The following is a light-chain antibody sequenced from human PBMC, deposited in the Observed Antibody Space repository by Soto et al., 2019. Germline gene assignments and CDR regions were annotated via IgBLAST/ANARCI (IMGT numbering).Light chain of an antibody. CDR3: QQYGSSAPIT. V-gene: IGKV3-20*01. J-gene: IGKJ5*01. CDR2: DTS. CDR1: QSVGSK. Sequence: EILMTQSPATLSVSRLEIITLSFMSSQSVGSKVAWYQQKAGQAPRLLIYDTSTRATGIPDRFSGSGSGTDFTLTISRLEPEDFALYYCQQYGSSAPITFGQGTRLEI.